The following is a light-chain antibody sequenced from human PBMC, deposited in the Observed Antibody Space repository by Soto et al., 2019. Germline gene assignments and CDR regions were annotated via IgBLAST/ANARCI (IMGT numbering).Light chain of an antibody. Sequence: QSALTQPASVSGSPGQSITISCTGVISDIGAYKYVAWYQQHPDKAPKLMIYDVTYRPSGVSNRFSGSTSGNTASLTISELQAEDEADYYCSSYTSTNTVIFGGGTQLTVL. V-gene: IGLV2-14*01. CDR1: ISDIGAYKY. CDR2: DVT. CDR3: SSYTSTNTVI. J-gene: IGLJ2*01.